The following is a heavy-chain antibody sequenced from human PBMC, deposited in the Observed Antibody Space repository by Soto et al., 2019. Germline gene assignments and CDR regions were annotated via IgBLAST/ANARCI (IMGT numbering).Heavy chain of an antibody. Sequence: SVKVSCKASGGTFSSYAISWVRQAPGQGLEWMGGIIPIFGTANYAQKFQGRVTITADESTSTAYMELSSLRSEDTAVYYCARARLMVYAIAAADWFDPWGQGTLVTAPQ. V-gene: IGHV1-69*13. D-gene: IGHD2-8*01. CDR3: ARARLMVYAIAAADWFDP. CDR2: IIPIFGTA. CDR1: GGTFSSYA. J-gene: IGHJ5*02.